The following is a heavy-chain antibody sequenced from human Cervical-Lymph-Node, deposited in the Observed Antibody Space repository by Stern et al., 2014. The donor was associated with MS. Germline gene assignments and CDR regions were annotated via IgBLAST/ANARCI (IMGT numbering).Heavy chain of an antibody. CDR1: GFTFSSYG. CDR2: ISYDGSNK. V-gene: IGHV3-30*18. J-gene: IGHJ4*02. CDR3: AKDLGRYYYDNMGY. Sequence: QMQLVQSGGGVVQPGRSLRLSCAASGFTFSSYGMHWVRQAPGKGLEWVAVISYDGSNKYYADSVKGRFTISRDNSKNTLYLQMNSLRAEDTAVYYCAKDLGRYYYDNMGYWGQGTLVTVSS. D-gene: IGHD3-22*01.